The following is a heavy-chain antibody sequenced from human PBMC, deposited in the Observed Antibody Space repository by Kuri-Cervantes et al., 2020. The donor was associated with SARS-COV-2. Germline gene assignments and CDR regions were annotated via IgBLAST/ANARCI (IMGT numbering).Heavy chain of an antibody. J-gene: IGHJ3*02. Sequence: GESLKISCAASGFTFSNAWMSWVRQAPGKGLEWVGRIKSKTDGGTTDYAAPVKGRFTISRDDSKNTLYLQMNSLKTEDTAVYYCTRHRDIVVVPAAIHDAFDIWGQGTMVTVSS. V-gene: IGHV3-15*01. CDR1: GFTFSNAW. CDR3: TRHRDIVVVPAAIHDAFDI. CDR2: IKSKTDGGTT. D-gene: IGHD2-2*02.